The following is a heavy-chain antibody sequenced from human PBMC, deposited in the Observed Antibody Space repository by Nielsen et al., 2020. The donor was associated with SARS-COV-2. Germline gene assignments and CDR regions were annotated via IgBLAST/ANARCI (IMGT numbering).Heavy chain of an antibody. J-gene: IGHJ4*02. V-gene: IGHV4-61*08. CDR3: AREGGSSSWIFDY. CDR1: GGSISSGGYS. Sequence: SETLSLTCAVSGGSISSGGYSWSWIRQPPGKGLEWIGYIYYSGSTNYNPSLKSRVTISVDTSKNQFSLKLSSVTAADTAVYYCAREGGSSSWIFDYWGQGTLVTVSS. CDR2: IYYSGST. D-gene: IGHD6-13*01.